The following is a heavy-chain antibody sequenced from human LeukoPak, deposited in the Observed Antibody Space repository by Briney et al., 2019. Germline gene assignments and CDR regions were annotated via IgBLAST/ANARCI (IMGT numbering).Heavy chain of an antibody. Sequence: GASVKVPCKASGDTFNNYAISWVRQAPGQGLEWMGGIIHIFGTANYAQKFQDRVTITADKSTTTAFMELRRLTSEDTAVYYCARGKRSSGWYRRYYFDYWGQGTLVTVSS. D-gene: IGHD6-19*01. CDR1: GDTFNNYA. CDR2: IIHIFGTA. V-gene: IGHV1-69*06. CDR3: ARGKRSSGWYRRYYFDY. J-gene: IGHJ4*02.